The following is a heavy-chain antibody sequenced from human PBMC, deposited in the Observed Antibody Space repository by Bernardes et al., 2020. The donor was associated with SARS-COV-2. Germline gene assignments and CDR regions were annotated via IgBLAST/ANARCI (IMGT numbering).Heavy chain of an antibody. J-gene: IGHJ4*02. V-gene: IGHV3-48*01. Sequence: VGSLRLSCEASGFSFSEYAMNWVRQAPGQGLEWLSYISSRSTTIYVADTVKGRFAISRDNAKNSVYLQMNSLRAEDTAVYYCARGRGAVAPMDHWGQGTLVTVSS. CDR3: ARGRGAVAPMDH. D-gene: IGHD1-26*01. CDR2: ISSRSTTI. CDR1: GFSFSEYA.